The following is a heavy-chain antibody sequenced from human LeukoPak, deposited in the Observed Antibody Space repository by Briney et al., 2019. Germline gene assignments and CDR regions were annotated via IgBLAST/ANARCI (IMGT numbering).Heavy chain of an antibody. J-gene: IGHJ6*02. V-gene: IGHV3-74*01. Sequence: GGSLRLSCAGYGFIFSSYWMHWVRHAPGKGLVWVSRIKTDESSVSYADSVKGRFTISRDNAKNTLYLHMNSLRAEDTAVYYCARDLTRIDPDYGMDVWGQGTTVTVSS. CDR2: IKTDESSV. D-gene: IGHD2-15*01. CDR3: ARDLTRIDPDYGMDV. CDR1: GFIFSSYW.